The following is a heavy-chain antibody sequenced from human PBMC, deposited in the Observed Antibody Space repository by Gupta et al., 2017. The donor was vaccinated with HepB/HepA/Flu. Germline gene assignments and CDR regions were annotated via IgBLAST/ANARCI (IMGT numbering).Heavy chain of an antibody. D-gene: IGHD3-10*01. CDR2: IIPIFGTA. CDR1: GGTFSSYA. CDR3: ARGPAASSGSQSSYYYYYMDV. J-gene: IGHJ6*03. V-gene: IGHV1-69*01. Sequence: QVQLVQSGAEVKKPGSSVKVSCKASGGTFSSYAISWVRQAPGQGLEWMGGIIPIFGTANYAQKVQGRVTITADESTSTAYMELSSLRSEDTAVYYCARGPAASSGSQSSYYYYYMDVWGKGTTVTVSS.